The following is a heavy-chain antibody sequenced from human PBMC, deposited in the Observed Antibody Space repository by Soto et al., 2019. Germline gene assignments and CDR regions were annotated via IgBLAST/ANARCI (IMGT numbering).Heavy chain of an antibody. CDR1: GFTFNIFA. Sequence: VQLLESGGGLVKPGGSLRLSCAASGFTFNIFAMSWLRQAPGKGLEWVSGISGSGSYTYYADSVKDRFTISRDNSKNTLLLQVSSLRAEDAAVYYCAKHLTQWLPPYYFDLWGQGTLVTVSS. CDR2: ISGSGSYT. CDR3: AKHLTQWLPPYYFDL. J-gene: IGHJ4*02. D-gene: IGHD5-18*01. V-gene: IGHV3-23*01.